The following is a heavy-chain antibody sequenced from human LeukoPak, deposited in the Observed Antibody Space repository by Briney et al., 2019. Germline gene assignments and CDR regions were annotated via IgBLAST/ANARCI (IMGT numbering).Heavy chain of an antibody. J-gene: IGHJ4*02. CDR2: ISWNSGSI. Sequence: GGSLRLSCAASGFTFDDYAMHWVRQAPGKGLEWVSGISWNSGSIGYADSVKGRFTISRDNAKNSLYLQMNSLRAEDTALYYCAKDTHDKGFDYWGQGTLVTVSS. CDR1: GFTFDDYA. CDR3: AKDTHDKGFDY. V-gene: IGHV3-9*01. D-gene: IGHD3-22*01.